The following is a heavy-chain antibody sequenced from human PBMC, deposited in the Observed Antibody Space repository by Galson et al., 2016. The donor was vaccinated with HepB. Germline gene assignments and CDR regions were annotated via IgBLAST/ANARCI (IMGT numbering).Heavy chain of an antibody. Sequence: SLRLSCAASGFTLSTYAMSWVRQAPGKGLEWVSTIRGNGGSTSYADSVKGRFTISRDSSKNTVYLQMNSLRAGDTAVYYCAKGGMLIPRFDYGGQGTLVTVSS. D-gene: IGHD3-16*01. CDR1: GFTLSTYA. CDR3: AKGGMLIPRFDY. CDR2: IRGNGGST. J-gene: IGHJ4*02. V-gene: IGHV3-23*01.